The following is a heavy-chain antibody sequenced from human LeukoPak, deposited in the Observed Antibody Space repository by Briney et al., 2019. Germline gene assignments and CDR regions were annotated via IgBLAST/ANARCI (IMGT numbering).Heavy chain of an antibody. J-gene: IGHJ4*02. CDR1: GFTFSDYY. CDR2: ISSSGSTI. V-gene: IGHV3-11*04. D-gene: IGHD3-22*01. Sequence: GGSPRLSCAASGFTFSDYYMSWIRQAPGKGLEWVSYISSSGSTIYYADSVKGRFTISRDNAKNSLYLQMNSLRAEDTAVYYCARATSEYYYDSSVLYWGQGTLVTVSS. CDR3: ARATSEYYYDSSVLY.